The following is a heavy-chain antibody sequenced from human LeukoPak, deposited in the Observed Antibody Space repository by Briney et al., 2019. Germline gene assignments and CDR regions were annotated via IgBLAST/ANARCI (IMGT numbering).Heavy chain of an antibody. D-gene: IGHD3-22*01. J-gene: IGHJ4*02. V-gene: IGHV3-23*01. CDR1: GFTFSSSA. Sequence: GGSLSLSCAASGFTFSSSAMRWVRQAPARGREGVSGISGSGTSTFYADSLKGRCIRSSDNSENTLYLQINSLRAEDTAVYYCAQVVYYESHGYLVNWGQGTLVSVSS. CDR2: ISGSGTST. CDR3: AQVVYYESHGYLVN.